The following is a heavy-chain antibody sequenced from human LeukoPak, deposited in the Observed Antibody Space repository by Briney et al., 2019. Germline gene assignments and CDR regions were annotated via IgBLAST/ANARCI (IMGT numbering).Heavy chain of an antibody. V-gene: IGHV4-59*11. CDR1: GGSISSHY. CDR3: AREYNYYYYYMDV. D-gene: IGHD1-1*01. J-gene: IGHJ6*03. Sequence: SETLSLTCTVSGGSISSHYWSWIRQPPGKGLEWIGYIYYSGRTNYNPSLKSRVTMSADTSKKQFSLRLSSVTAADTAVYYCAREYNYYYYYMDVWGKGTTVTVSS. CDR2: IYYSGRT.